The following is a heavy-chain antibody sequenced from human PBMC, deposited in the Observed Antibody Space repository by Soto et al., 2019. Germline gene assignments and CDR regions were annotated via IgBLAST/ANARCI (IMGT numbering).Heavy chain of an antibody. CDR2: IIPIFGTA. Sequence: QVQLVQSGAEVKKPGSSVKVSCKASGGTLSSYAISWVRQAPGQGLEWMGGIIPIFGTANYAQKFQGRVTITADKFTNTGYMELSSLRSEDTAVYYCARNGRTGTLSYSGMDVWGQGTTVTVFS. CDR1: GGTLSSYA. V-gene: IGHV1-69*14. D-gene: IGHD1-1*01. CDR3: ARNGRTGTLSYSGMDV. J-gene: IGHJ6*02.